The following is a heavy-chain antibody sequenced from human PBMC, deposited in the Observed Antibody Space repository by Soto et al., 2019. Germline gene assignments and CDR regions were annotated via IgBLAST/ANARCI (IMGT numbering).Heavy chain of an antibody. J-gene: IGHJ4*02. V-gene: IGHV5-51*01. CDR1: GYSFTSYW. CDR2: IYTGDSDT. D-gene: IGHD1-26*01. CDR3: ARHTWSSGSPAAFDY. Sequence: DSLTISCKGSGYSFTSYWIGLVRQMPGKGLEWMGVIYTGDSDTRYSPSFQGQVTISADKSISTAYLQWSSLKASDTALYYCARHTWSSGSPAAFDYWGQGTLVTVSS.